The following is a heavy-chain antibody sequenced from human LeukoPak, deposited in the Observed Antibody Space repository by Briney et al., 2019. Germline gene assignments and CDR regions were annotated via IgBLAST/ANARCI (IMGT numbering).Heavy chain of an antibody. D-gene: IGHD1-26*01. J-gene: IGHJ5*02. Sequence: SETLSLTCTVSGGSISSYYWSWIRQPPGKGLEWIGYIYYSGSTNHNPSLKSRVTISVDTSKNQFSLKLSSVTAADTAVYYCARGDGSYYWFDPWGQGTLVTVSS. CDR1: GGSISSYY. CDR2: IYYSGST. V-gene: IGHV4-59*01. CDR3: ARGDGSYYWFDP.